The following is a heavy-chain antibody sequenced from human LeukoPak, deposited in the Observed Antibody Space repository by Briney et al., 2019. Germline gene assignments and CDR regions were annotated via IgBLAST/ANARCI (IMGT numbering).Heavy chain of an antibody. D-gene: IGHD2-2*02. CDR1: GYTFTSYG. J-gene: IGHJ3*02. V-gene: IGHV1-8*02. CDR3: ARGGIVVVPAAIRSDAFDI. Sequence: GASVKVSCKASGYTFTSYGINWVRQATGQGLEWMGWMNPNRGNTGYAQKFQGRVTMTRNTSISTAYMELSSLRSEDTAVYYCARGGIVVVPAAIRSDAFDIWGQGTMVTVSS. CDR2: MNPNRGNT.